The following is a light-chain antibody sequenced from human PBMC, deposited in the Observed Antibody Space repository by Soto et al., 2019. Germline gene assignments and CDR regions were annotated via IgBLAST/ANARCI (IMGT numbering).Light chain of an antibody. CDR2: KDS. Sequence: SYELTQPSSVSVSPGQTARITCSGDALSKQYAYWYQQRPGQAPVLVIYKDSERPSGIPERFSASSSGTTVTLTISGVQAEDEADFYCQSADTSGSIVFGGGTKVTVL. CDR1: ALSKQY. J-gene: IGLJ2*01. V-gene: IGLV3-25*02. CDR3: QSADTSGSIV.